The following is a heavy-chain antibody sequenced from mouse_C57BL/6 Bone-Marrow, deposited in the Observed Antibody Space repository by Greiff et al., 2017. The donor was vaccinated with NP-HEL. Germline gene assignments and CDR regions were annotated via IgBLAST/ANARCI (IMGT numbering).Heavy chain of an antibody. Sequence: DVKLQESGAELVKPGASVKLSCTASGFNIKDYYMHWVKQRTEQGLEWIGRIDPEDGETKYATKFQGKATITADTSSNTAYLQLSSLTSEDTAVYYCAMDSSRSWFAYWGQGPLVTVSA. V-gene: IGHV14-2*01. J-gene: IGHJ3*01. CDR3: AMDSSRSWFAY. CDR1: GFNIKDYY. CDR2: IDPEDGET. D-gene: IGHD1-1*01.